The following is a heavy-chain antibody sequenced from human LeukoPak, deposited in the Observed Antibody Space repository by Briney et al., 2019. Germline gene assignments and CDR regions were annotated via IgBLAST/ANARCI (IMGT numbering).Heavy chain of an antibody. Sequence: GESLKISCAASGFTFSSYAMSWVRQAPGKGLEWVSAISGSGGSTYYADSVKGRFTISRDNSKNTLYLQMNSLRAEDTAVYYCAKELYDYVWGSYRYFGYWGQGTLVTVSS. D-gene: IGHD3-16*02. J-gene: IGHJ4*02. CDR2: ISGSGGST. CDR1: GFTFSSYA. CDR3: AKELYDYVWGSYRYFGY. V-gene: IGHV3-23*01.